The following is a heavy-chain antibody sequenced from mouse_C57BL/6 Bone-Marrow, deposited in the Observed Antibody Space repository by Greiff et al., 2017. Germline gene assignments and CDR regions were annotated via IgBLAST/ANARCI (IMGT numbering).Heavy chain of an antibody. CDR3: ARYGSSYWYFDV. D-gene: IGHD1-1*01. CDR2: IDPSDSET. V-gene: IGHV1-52*01. Sequence: QVQLQQPGAELVRPGSSVKLSCKASGYTFTRYWMHWVKQRPIQGLEWIGNIDPSDSETHYNQKFKDKATLTVDKSSSTAYMQLSSLTSEDSAVYYCARYGSSYWYFDVWGTGTTVTVSS. J-gene: IGHJ1*03. CDR1: GYTFTRYW.